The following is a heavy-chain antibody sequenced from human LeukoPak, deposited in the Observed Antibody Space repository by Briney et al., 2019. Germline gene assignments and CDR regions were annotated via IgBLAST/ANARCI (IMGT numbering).Heavy chain of an antibody. V-gene: IGHV4-4*07. Sequence: ASETLSLTCTVSGVSISSYYWSWIRQPAGKGLEWIGRIYTSGRTNYNPSLKSRVSMSVDTSNNQFSLKLRTVTAADTAVYYCARDSYYYDSSGGAFDIWGQGTMVTVSS. J-gene: IGHJ3*02. D-gene: IGHD3-22*01. CDR1: GVSISSYY. CDR2: IYTSGRT. CDR3: ARDSYYYDSSGGAFDI.